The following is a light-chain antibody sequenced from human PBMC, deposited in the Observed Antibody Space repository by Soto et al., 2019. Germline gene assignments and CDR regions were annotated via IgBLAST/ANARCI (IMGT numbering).Light chain of an antibody. J-gene: IGKJ1*01. Sequence: EVVLTQSPGTLSLSPGERATLSCRASASVSSSFLTWYQQKPGQAPRLLIYRTSNRVTGIPDRFSGSGSGTDFTLTISRLEPEDFAVYFCQHYGNSLWTFGQGTKVDIK. V-gene: IGKV3-20*01. CDR3: QHYGNSLWT. CDR2: RTS. CDR1: ASVSSSF.